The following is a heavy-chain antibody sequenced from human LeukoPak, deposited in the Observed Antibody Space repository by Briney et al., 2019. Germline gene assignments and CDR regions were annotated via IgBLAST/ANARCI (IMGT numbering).Heavy chain of an antibody. Sequence: ASVKVSCKASGDTFSSYAISWVRQAPGQGLEWMGGTIPIFGTANYAQKFQGRVTITADESTSTAYMELSSLRSEDTAVYYCARTYCSSTSCLTRYYYYYGMDVWGQGTTVTVSS. CDR2: TIPIFGTA. J-gene: IGHJ6*02. CDR1: GDTFSSYA. CDR3: ARTYCSSTSCLTRYYYYYGMDV. D-gene: IGHD2-2*01. V-gene: IGHV1-69*13.